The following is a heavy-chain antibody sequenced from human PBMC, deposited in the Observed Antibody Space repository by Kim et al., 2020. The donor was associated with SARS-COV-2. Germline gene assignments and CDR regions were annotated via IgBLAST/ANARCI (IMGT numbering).Heavy chain of an antibody. V-gene: IGHV3-7*01. J-gene: IGHJ4*01. Sequence: GGSLRLSCAASGFTFNTYWMTWVRHAPGKGLEWVSNIKHDGTEKYYLDSVSGRFTISRDNAQNSLYLQMNTLRAEDTAVYYCARRYFDKYFFDYWGHGALVTVSS. CDR3: ARRYFDKYFFDY. D-gene: IGHD3-9*01. CDR1: GFTFNTYW. CDR2: IKHDGTEK.